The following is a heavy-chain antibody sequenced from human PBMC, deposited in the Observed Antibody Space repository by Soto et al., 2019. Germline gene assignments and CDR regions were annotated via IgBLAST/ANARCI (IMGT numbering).Heavy chain of an antibody. D-gene: IGHD6-6*01. V-gene: IGHV3-23*01. J-gene: IGHJ5*02. CDR1: GFTFSSYA. CDR2: ISGSVGST. CDR3: AKLYSSSFNWFDP. Sequence: HPGGSLRLSCAASGFTFSSYAMSWVRQAPGKGLEWVSAISGSVGSTYYADSVKGRFTISRDNSKNTLYLQMNSLRAEDTAVYYCAKLYSSSFNWFDPWGQGTLVTVSS.